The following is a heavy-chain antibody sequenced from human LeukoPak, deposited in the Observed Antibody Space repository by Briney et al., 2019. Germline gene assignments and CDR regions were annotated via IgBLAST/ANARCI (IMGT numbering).Heavy chain of an antibody. D-gene: IGHD2-2*01. CDR3: ARVYCGSSSCYYFDY. Sequence: PSETLSLTCALPHGSLTSTNRWTWAPQPPGKGLEWIGEIYHSGSANYNPSIQSLVTMSVDKSKNLFSLELSSVTAADTAMYYCARVYCGSSSCYYFDYWGQGILVTVSS. J-gene: IGHJ4*02. CDR1: HGSLTSTNR. V-gene: IGHV4/OR15-8*01. CDR2: IYHSGSA.